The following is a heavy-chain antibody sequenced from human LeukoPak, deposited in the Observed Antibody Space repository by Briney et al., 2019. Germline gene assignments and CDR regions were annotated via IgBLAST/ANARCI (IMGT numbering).Heavy chain of an antibody. Sequence: GGSLRLSCAASGFTFDDYAMHWVRQAPGKGLEWVSGISWNSGSIGYADSVKGRFTISRDNAKNSLYLQMNSLRAEDTALYYCAKGLVLLSWYFDYWGQGTLVTVSS. CDR1: GFTFDDYA. CDR2: ISWNSGSI. CDR3: AKGLVLLSWYFDY. J-gene: IGHJ4*02. V-gene: IGHV3-9*01. D-gene: IGHD2/OR15-2a*01.